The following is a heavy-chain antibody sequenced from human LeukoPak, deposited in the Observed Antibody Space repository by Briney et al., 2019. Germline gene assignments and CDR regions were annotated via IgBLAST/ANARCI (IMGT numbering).Heavy chain of an antibody. V-gene: IGHV4-59*01. CDR3: ARDRYSYGWYFDL. CDR1: GGSISSYY. J-gene: IGHJ2*01. CDR2: IYYSGST. Sequence: PSETLSLTCTVSGGSISSYYWSWIRQPPGKGLEWIGYIYYSGSTNYNPSFKSRVTISVDTSKNQFSLKLSSVTAADTAVYYCARDRYSYGWYFDLWGRGTLVTVSS. D-gene: IGHD5-18*01.